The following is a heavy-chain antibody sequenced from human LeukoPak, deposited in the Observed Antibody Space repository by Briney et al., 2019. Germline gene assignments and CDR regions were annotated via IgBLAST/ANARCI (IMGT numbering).Heavy chain of an antibody. J-gene: IGHJ4*02. Sequence: GGSLRLSCAASGFTFSSYGMHWVRQAPGKGLEWVSFIRFDGTDKFYANSVKGRFTVSRDNSKNTVYLQMNSLKSEDTAVYYCVKDGGITVAGKEGFDYWGRGTLVTVSS. CDR1: GFTFSSYG. V-gene: IGHV3-30*02. CDR3: VKDGGITVAGKEGFDY. CDR2: IRFDGTDK. D-gene: IGHD6-19*01.